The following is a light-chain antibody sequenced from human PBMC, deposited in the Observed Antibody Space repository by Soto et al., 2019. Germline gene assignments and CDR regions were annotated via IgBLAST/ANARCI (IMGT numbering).Light chain of an antibody. Sequence: QSALTQPASVSGSHGQSITISCTGTSSDVGGYNYISWYQQHPGKAPKFIIYDVRNRPSGVSNRFSGSRSGNTASLTISGLQAEDEADYYCSSYTSSNTVIFGGGTKLTVL. J-gene: IGLJ2*01. CDR1: SSDVGGYNY. V-gene: IGLV2-14*03. CDR3: SSYTSSNTVI. CDR2: DVR.